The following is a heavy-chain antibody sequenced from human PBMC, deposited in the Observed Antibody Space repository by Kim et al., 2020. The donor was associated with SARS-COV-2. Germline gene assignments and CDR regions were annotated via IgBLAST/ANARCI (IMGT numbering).Heavy chain of an antibody. Sequence: GKGRYTIARDNTKNSLYLQMNSLRAEDPAVYYCARDLIAAAHYFQHWGQGTLVTVSS. J-gene: IGHJ1*01. V-gene: IGHV3-11*01. D-gene: IGHD6-13*01. CDR3: ARDLIAAAHYFQH.